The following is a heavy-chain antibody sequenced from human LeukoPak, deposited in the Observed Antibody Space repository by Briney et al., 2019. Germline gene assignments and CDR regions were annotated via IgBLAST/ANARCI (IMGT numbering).Heavy chain of an antibody. CDR1: GGTFSSDA. J-gene: IGHJ5*02. CDR3: AREHRYYYGSGSYYSQGYNWFDP. CDR2: IIPILGVT. Sequence: SVKVSCKASGGTFSSDAISWVRQAPGQGLEWMGRIIPILGVTNTAQKFQGRVTITADKSTSTAYMELSSLRSEDTAVYYCAREHRYYYGSGSYYSQGYNWFDPWGQGTLVTVSS. V-gene: IGHV1-69*04. D-gene: IGHD3-10*01.